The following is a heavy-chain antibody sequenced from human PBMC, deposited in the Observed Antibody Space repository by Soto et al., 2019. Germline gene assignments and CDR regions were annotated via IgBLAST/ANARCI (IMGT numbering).Heavy chain of an antibody. V-gene: IGHV1-69*01. D-gene: IGHD2-2*03. Sequence: QAHLVQSGAEVKKPGSSVKVSCKASGDTFRRYAVSWVRQAPGQGLEWVVGIMPSLGAPNYAQNLQGRVTIATDESTGSVYIERSSVRAEDRAVYDWARGVDIPSSYDFWGQGIRVTVSS. CDR1: GDTFRRYA. CDR3: ARGVDIPSSYDF. CDR2: IMPSLGAP. J-gene: IGHJ4*02.